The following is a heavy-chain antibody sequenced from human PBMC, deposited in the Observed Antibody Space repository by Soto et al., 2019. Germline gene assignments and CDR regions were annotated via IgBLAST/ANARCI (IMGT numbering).Heavy chain of an antibody. D-gene: IGHD6-13*01. CDR2: ISYSGTT. Sequence: PSETLSLTCTVSRGSTSNYFWTWIRQPPGGGLEWIGYISYSGTTNYNASLKSRVTISVDTSANQFSLRVRSVTAADSAIYYCARDSQYSTSWQRFDSWGQGTLVTVSS. J-gene: IGHJ4*02. CDR3: ARDSQYSTSWQRFDS. V-gene: IGHV4-59*01. CDR1: RGSTSNYF.